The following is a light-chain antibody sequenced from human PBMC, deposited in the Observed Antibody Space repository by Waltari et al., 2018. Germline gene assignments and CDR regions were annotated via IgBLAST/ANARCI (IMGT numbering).Light chain of an antibody. J-gene: IGKJ4*01. CDR3: HQSTSLHFT. CDR2: YAS. V-gene: IGKV6-21*01. Sequence: EIVLTQSQDFQSVPPKEKVTITCRASQSIGSSVHWYQQKPDQSPKLLIKYASQSFSGVPSRFSGSGSGTDFTLTINGLEAEDAATYYCHQSTSLHFTFGGGTKVEI. CDR1: QSIGSS.